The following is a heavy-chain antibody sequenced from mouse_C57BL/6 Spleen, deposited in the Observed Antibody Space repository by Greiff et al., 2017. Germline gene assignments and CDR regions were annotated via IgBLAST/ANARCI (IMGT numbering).Heavy chain of an antibody. J-gene: IGHJ2*01. D-gene: IGHD2-1*01. CDR3: ARIYYGNLCDY. CDR1: GFTFSSYA. Sequence: EVHLVESGGGLVKPGGSLKLSCAASGFTFSSYAMSWVRQTPEKRLEWVATISDGGSYTYYPDNVKGRFTISRDNAKNNLYLQMSHLKSEDTAMYYCARIYYGNLCDYWGQGTTLTVSS. CDR2: ISDGGSYT. V-gene: IGHV5-4*01.